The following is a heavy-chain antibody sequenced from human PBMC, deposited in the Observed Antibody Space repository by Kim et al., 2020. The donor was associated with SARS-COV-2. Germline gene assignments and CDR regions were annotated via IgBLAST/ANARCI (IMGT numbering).Heavy chain of an antibody. J-gene: IGHJ6*02. CDR3: TTTLSSGWSDYYYYGMDV. V-gene: IGHV3-15*01. CDR2: IKSKTDGGTT. D-gene: IGHD6-19*01. Sequence: GGSLRLSCAASGFTFSNAWMSWVRQAPGKGLEWVGRIKSKTDGGTTDYAAPVKGRFTISRDDSKNTLYLQMNSLKTEDTAVYYCTTTLSSGWSDYYYYGMDVWGQGTTVTVSS. CDR1: GFTFSNAW.